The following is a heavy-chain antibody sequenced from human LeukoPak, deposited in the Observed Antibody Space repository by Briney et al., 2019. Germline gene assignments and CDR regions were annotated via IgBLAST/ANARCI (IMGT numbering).Heavy chain of an antibody. CDR3: ARATTYDILTGYFDY. V-gene: IGHV3-30*02. CDR2: IRYDGSNK. D-gene: IGHD3-9*01. Sequence: GGSLRLSCAASGFTFSSYGMHWVRQAPGKGLEWVAFIRYDGSNKYYADSVKGRFTISRDNSKNTLYLQMNSLRAEDTAVYYCARATTYDILTGYFDYWGQGTLVTVSS. J-gene: IGHJ4*02. CDR1: GFTFSSYG.